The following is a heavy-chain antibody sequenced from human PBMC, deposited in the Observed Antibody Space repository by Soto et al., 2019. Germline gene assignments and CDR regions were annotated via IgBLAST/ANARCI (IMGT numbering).Heavy chain of an antibody. Sequence: QVQLVQSGAEVKKPGASVKVSCKASGYTFTDYFMHWVRQAPGQGLEWMGWINPNNGGTSYAQKFQGSVTRSRDTSISTAYMEVSRLKSDDTAVYYCARNMRDVPWELDPWGQGTLVTVSS. J-gene: IGHJ5*02. CDR3: ARNMRDVPWELDP. CDR1: GYTFTDYF. D-gene: IGHD1-26*01. CDR2: INPNNGGT. V-gene: IGHV1-2*04.